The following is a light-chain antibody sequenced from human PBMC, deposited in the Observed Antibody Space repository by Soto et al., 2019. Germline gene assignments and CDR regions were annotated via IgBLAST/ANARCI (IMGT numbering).Light chain of an antibody. CDR1: QGISNY. Sequence: IQMSHSPSSQSASVGVRVTSTRRASQGISNYLAWYQQKPGKVPKLLIYAASTLETGVPSRFSGSGSGTDFTLTISSLQPEDVATYYCQQYYNDPRTFGGGTKV. CDR3: QQYYNDPRT. CDR2: AAS. J-gene: IGKJ4*01. V-gene: IGKV1-27*01.